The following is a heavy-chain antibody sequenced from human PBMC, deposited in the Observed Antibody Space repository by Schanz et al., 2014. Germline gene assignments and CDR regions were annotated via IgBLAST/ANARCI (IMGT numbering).Heavy chain of an antibody. CDR3: ARDEGRDGYNLAFDV. V-gene: IGHV3-66*01. Sequence: EVQLVESGGGLVQPGGSLRLSCAASGFTVSSNYMSWVRQAPGKGLEWVSVIYGGGTTYYADSVKGRFTISRDSSKNTLFLQMNSLRPEDTALYFCARDEGRDGYNLAFDVWGQGTLVTVSS. CDR1: GFTVSSNY. CDR2: IYGGGTT. J-gene: IGHJ3*01. D-gene: IGHD5-12*01.